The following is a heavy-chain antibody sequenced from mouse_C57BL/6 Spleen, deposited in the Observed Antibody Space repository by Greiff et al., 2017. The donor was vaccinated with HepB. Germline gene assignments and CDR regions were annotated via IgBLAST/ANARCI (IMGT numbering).Heavy chain of an antibody. CDR1: GFTFSSYG. V-gene: IGHV5-6*01. CDR3: ARQGERRYFDV. Sequence: EVQRVESGGDLVKPGGSLKLSCAASGFTFSSYGMSWVRQTPDKRLEWVATISSGGSYTYYPDSVKGRFTISRDNAKNTLYLQMSSLKSEDTAMYYCARQGERRYFDVWGTGTTVTVSS. J-gene: IGHJ1*03. CDR2: ISSGGSYT.